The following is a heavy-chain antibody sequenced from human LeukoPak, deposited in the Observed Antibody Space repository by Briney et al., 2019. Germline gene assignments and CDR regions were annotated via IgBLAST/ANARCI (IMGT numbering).Heavy chain of an antibody. D-gene: IGHD5-12*01. CDR1: GFTFDDYA. CDR2: ISWNSGSI. J-gene: IGHJ4*02. CDR3: VKDSGYEFGF. V-gene: IGHV3-9*01. Sequence: QTGGSLRLSCAASGFTFDDYAMHWVRQAPGKGLEWVSGISWNSGSIGYADSVKGRFTISRDNAKNSLYLQMNSLRAEDTAVYYCVKDSGYEFGFWGQGTLVAASS.